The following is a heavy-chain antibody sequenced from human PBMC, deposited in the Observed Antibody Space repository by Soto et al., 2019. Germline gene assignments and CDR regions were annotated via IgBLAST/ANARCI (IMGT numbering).Heavy chain of an antibody. D-gene: IGHD1-26*01. Sequence: GGSLRLSCAASGFTFSSYAMNWVRQAPGKGLEWVSVISGSGGSTYYADAVKGRFTISRDNSKNTLYLQMSSLRAEDTAVYYCATSTGAPGNYWGQGTLVTVSS. CDR2: ISGSGGST. V-gene: IGHV3-23*01. J-gene: IGHJ4*02. CDR3: ATSTGAPGNY. CDR1: GFTFSSYA.